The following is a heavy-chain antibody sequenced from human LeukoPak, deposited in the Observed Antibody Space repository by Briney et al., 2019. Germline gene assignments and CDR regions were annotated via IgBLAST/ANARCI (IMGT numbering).Heavy chain of an antibody. CDR1: GGSFSGYY. CDR3: ARRAGSVAAAGTLVYFDY. CDR2: INHSGST. J-gene: IGHJ4*02. Sequence: SETLSLTCAVYGGSFSGYYWSWIRQPPGKGLEWIGEINHSGSTNYSPSLKSRVTISVDTSKSQFSLKLSSMTDADTAVYYCARRAGSVAAAGTLVYFDYWGQGTLVTVSS. V-gene: IGHV4-34*01. D-gene: IGHD6-13*01.